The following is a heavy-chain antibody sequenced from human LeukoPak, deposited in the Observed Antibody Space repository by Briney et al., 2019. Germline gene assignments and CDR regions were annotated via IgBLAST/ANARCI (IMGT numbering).Heavy chain of an antibody. D-gene: IGHD5-18*01. CDR2: INGDGRNI. CDR3: ARGRLDTAMVLSRAFDI. CDR1: GFTFSSYW. J-gene: IGHJ3*02. V-gene: IGHV3-74*01. Sequence: GGSLRLSCAASGFTFSSYWMHWVRQDPRKGLVWVSRINGDGRNINYADSVRGRFTISRDNAKNTLYLQMNSLRAEDTAVYYCARGRLDTAMVLSRAFDIWGQGTMVTVSS.